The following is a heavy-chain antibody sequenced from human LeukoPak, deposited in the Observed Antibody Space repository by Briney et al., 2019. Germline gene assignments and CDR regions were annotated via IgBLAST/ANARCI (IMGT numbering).Heavy chain of an antibody. CDR1: GYTFNGYY. V-gene: IGHV1-2*02. D-gene: IGHD1-26*01. J-gene: IGHJ6*03. CDR2: INPNNGGT. Sequence: ASVKVSCKASGYTFNGYYMHWVRQAPGQGLEWMGWINPNNGGTNYAQKFQGRVTMTRDTSISTAYMEPSRLRSDDTAVYYCARGMEPYYYLDVWGKGTTVTVSS. CDR3: ARGMEPYYYLDV.